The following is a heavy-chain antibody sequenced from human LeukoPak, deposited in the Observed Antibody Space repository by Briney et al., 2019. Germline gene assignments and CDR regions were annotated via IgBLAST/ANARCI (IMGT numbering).Heavy chain of an antibody. Sequence: GGSLRLSCAASGFTFSSYSMNWVRQAPGKGLEWVSYISSSSSTIYYADSVKGRFTISRDNAKNSLYLQMNSLRAEDTAVYYCAREVVPAADLGSGYYYYMDVWGKGTTVTVSS. D-gene: IGHD2-2*01. CDR2: ISSSSSTI. V-gene: IGHV3-48*04. CDR3: AREVVPAADLGSGYYYYMDV. J-gene: IGHJ6*03. CDR1: GFTFSSYS.